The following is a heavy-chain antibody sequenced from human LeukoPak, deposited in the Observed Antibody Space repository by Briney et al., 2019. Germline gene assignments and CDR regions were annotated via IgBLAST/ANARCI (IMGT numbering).Heavy chain of an antibody. J-gene: IGHJ6*03. Sequence: ASLKVSCKASGYTFTIYGISWVRQAPGQGLEWMGWISAYNGNTNYAQKLQGRVTMTTDTSTSTAYMELRSLRSDDTAVYYCAREGEDYYYMDVWGKGTTVTVSS. D-gene: IGHD2-21*01. CDR2: ISAYNGNT. CDR1: GYTFTIYG. V-gene: IGHV1-18*01. CDR3: AREGEDYYYMDV.